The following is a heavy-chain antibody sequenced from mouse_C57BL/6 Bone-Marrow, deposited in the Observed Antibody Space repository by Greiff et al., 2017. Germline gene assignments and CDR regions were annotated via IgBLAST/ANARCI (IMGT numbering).Heavy chain of an antibody. V-gene: IGHV1-80*01. CDR2: IYPGDGDT. CDR3: ARDLYYGSLYAMDY. D-gene: IGHD1-1*01. J-gene: IGHJ4*01. Sequence: LQESGAELVKPGASVKISCKASGYAFSSYWMNWVKQRPGKGLEWIGQIYPGDGDTNYNGKFKGKATLTADKSSSTAYMQLSSLTSEDSAVYFCARDLYYGSLYAMDYWGQGTSVTVSS. CDR1: GYAFSSYW.